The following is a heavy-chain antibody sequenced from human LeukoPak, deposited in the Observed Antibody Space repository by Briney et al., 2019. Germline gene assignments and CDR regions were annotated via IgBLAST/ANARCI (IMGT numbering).Heavy chain of an antibody. J-gene: IGHJ3*02. CDR3: ARSTWEPRDAFVI. V-gene: IGHV4-59*08. Sequence: SETLSLTCTVSGGSISSYYWSWIRQPPGKGLEWIGYIYYSGSTNYNPSLKSRVTISVDTSKNQFSLKLSSVTAADTAVYYCARSTWEPRDAFVIWGQGTMVTVSS. CDR2: IYYSGST. D-gene: IGHD1-26*01. CDR1: GGSISSYY.